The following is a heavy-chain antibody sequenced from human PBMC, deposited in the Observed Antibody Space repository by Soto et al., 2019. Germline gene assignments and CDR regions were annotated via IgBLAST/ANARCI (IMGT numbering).Heavy chain of an antibody. CDR2: IYHSGST. CDR3: ARIPYSGSYSKTLDY. D-gene: IGHD1-26*01. J-gene: IGHJ4*02. Sequence: PSETLSLTCAVSGGSISSSNWWSWVRQPPGKGLEWIGEIYHSGSTNYNPSLKSRVTISVDKSKNQFSLKLSSVTAADTAVYYCARIPYSGSYSKTLDYWGQGTLVTVS. V-gene: IGHV4-4*02. CDR1: GGSISSSNW.